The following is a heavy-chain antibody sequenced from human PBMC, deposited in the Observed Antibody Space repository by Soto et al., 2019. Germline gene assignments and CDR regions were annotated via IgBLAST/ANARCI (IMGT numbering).Heavy chain of an antibody. J-gene: IGHJ3*02. CDR3: ARCRQIRMLLCRDAFDI. Sequence: QVQLVQSGAEVKKPGASVKVSCKASGGTFSSYAISWVRQAPGQGLEWMGGIIPIFGTANYAQKFQGRVTITADKSTSTAYMELSSLRSEDTAVYYCARCRQIRMLLCRDAFDIWGQGTMVTVSS. CDR2: IIPIFGTA. CDR1: GGTFSSYA. V-gene: IGHV1-69*06. D-gene: IGHD3-10*02.